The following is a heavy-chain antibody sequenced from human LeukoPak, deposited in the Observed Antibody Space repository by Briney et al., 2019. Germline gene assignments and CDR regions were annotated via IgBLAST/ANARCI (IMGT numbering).Heavy chain of an antibody. V-gene: IGHV3-7*01. CDR3: AREIGGYFDY. D-gene: IGHD2-15*01. CDR1: GFTFSGHW. Sequence: GGSLRLSCTASGFTFSGHWMTWVRQAPGKGLEWVANIKQDGSDKYYLDSVKGRFTISRDNAKNSLSLQMNSLRAEDTAVYYCAREIGGYFDYWGQGTLVTVSS. J-gene: IGHJ4*02. CDR2: IKQDGSDK.